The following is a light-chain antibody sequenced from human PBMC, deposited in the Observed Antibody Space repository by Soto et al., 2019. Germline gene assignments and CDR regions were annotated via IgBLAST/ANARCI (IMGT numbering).Light chain of an antibody. Sequence: EIVLTQSPSTLYLSPGERATLSCRASQSVSVFLAWYQQKPGQAPSLLIYDASNRSTGIPARLSGSGSGPDFSLTMSSLGPEDFAFYYCQQRGRWPLSFGGGTKVAI. V-gene: IGKV3-11*01. CDR2: DAS. CDR1: QSVSVF. J-gene: IGKJ4*01. CDR3: QQRGRWPLS.